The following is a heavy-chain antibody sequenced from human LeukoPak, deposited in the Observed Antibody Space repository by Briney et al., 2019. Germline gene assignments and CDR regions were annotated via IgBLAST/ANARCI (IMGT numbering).Heavy chain of an antibody. J-gene: IGHJ6*03. CDR1: GFTFSSYW. Sequence: GGSLRLSCAASGFTFSSYWMSWVRQAPGKGLEWVANIRQDGSEKYYVDSVKGRFTISRDNAKNSLYLQMNSLRAEDTAVYYCATEYIVVVPAADYMDVWGKGTTVTVSS. V-gene: IGHV3-7*01. CDR2: IRQDGSEK. CDR3: ATEYIVVVPAADYMDV. D-gene: IGHD2-2*01.